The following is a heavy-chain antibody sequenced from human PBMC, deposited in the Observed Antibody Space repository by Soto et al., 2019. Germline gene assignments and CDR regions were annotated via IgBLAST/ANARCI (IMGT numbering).Heavy chain of an antibody. Sequence: GGSLRLSCAASGFTFSSYAMSWVRQAPGKGLEWVSAISGSGGSTYYADSVKGRFTISRDNSKNTLYLQMNSLRAEDTAVYYCAKDRVGSGYSYGSFDYWGQGPLVTVSS. J-gene: IGHJ4*02. D-gene: IGHD5-18*01. CDR2: ISGSGGST. V-gene: IGHV3-23*01. CDR3: AKDRVGSGYSYGSFDY. CDR1: GFTFSSYA.